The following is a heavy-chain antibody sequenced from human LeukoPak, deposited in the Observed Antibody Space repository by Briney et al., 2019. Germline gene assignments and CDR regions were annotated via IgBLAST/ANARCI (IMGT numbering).Heavy chain of an antibody. Sequence: SVKVSCKASGGTFSSYAISWVRQAPGQVLEWMGRIIPILGIANYAQKFQGRVTITADKSTNTAYMELSSLRAEDTAVYYCAMFMYYNCWSGYCYYWGQGTLVTVSS. CDR2: IIPILGIA. CDR3: AMFMYYNCWSGYCYY. V-gene: IGHV1-69*04. CDR1: GGTFSSYA. D-gene: IGHD3-3*01. J-gene: IGHJ4*02.